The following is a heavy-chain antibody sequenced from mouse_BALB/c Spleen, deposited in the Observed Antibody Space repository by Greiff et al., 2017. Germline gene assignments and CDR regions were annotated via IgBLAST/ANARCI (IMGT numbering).Heavy chain of an antibody. CDR2: IYPGNSDT. V-gene: IGHV1-5*01. J-gene: IGHJ1*01. D-gene: IGHD1-1*01. CDR3: ARKYYYGSSSYWYFDV. CDR1: GYTFTSYW. Sequence: EVQLQESGTVLARPGASVKMSCKASGYTFTSYWMHWVKQRPGQGLEWIGAIYPGNSDTSYNQKFKGKATLTTDKSSSTAYMQLSRLTSEDSAVYFCARKYYYGSSSYWYFDVWGAGTTVTVSS.